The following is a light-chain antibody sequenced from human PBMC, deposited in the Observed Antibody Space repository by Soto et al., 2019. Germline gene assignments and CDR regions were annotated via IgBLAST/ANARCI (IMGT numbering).Light chain of an antibody. CDR2: GNI. CDR1: SSNIGAGYD. CDR3: HSNDSTLSAPYV. Sequence: QSVLTQPPSVSGAPGQRVTICCTGSSSNIGAGYDVHWYQQRPGTAPKLLIFGNINRPSGVPDRFSGSRSGTSASKAITGVRVEDEGDYSCHSNDSTLSAPYVVATGTKLTV. J-gene: IGLJ1*01. V-gene: IGLV1-40*01.